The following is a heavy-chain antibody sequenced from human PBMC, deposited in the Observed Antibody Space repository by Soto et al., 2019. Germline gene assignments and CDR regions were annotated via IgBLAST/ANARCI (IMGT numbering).Heavy chain of an antibody. D-gene: IGHD3-3*01. CDR2: IYWDDDK. CDR1: GFSLSTSGVG. V-gene: IGHV2-5*02. J-gene: IGHJ6*03. CDR3: AHSRGITIFGVVIPEYYYYYYMDV. Sequence: SGPTLVNPTQTLTLTCTFSGFSLSTSGVGVGWIRQPPGKALEWLALIYWDDDKRYSPSLKSRLTITKDTSKNQVVLTMTNMDPVDTATYYCAHSRGITIFGVVIPEYYYYYYMDVWGKGTTVTVSS.